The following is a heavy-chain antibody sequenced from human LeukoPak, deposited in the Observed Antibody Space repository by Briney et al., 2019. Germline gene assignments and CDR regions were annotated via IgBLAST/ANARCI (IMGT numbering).Heavy chain of an antibody. CDR2: IIPIFGTA. Sequence: SVKVSCKASGGTFSSYAISWVRQAPGQGLEWMGGIIPIFGTANYAQKFQGRVTITTDESTSTAYMELSSLRSEDTAVYYCARGRRDDYGGNSLAFDIWGQGTMVTVSS. CDR3: ARGRRDDYGGNSLAFDI. V-gene: IGHV1-69*05. J-gene: IGHJ3*02. D-gene: IGHD4-23*01. CDR1: GGTFSSYA.